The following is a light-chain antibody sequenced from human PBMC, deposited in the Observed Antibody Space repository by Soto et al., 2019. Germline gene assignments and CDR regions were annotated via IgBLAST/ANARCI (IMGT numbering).Light chain of an antibody. CDR1: SSDVGKYDR. Sequence: QSALTQPPSVSGSPGQSVTISCTGTSSDVGKYDRVSWYQQPPGTAPKLIIYEVTNRPSGVPARFSGSKSGNTASLTISGLQAEDEADYYSSSYTSPSRYVFGAGTKLTVL. V-gene: IGLV2-18*02. CDR2: EVT. CDR3: SSYTSPSRYV. J-gene: IGLJ1*01.